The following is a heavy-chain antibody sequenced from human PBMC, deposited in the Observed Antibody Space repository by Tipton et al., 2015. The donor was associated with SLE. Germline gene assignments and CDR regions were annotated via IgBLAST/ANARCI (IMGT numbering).Heavy chain of an antibody. Sequence: QSGAEVKKPGSSVKVSCKASGGTFSSYTISWVRQAPGQGLEWMGRIIPILDIANYAQNFQGRVTITADKSTSTAYMELSSLRSEDTAVYCCAEFLGATSHYWGQGTLVTVSS. CDR3: AEFLGATSHY. D-gene: IGHD1-26*01. CDR1: GGTFSSYT. J-gene: IGHJ4*02. V-gene: IGHV1-69*02. CDR2: IIPILDIA.